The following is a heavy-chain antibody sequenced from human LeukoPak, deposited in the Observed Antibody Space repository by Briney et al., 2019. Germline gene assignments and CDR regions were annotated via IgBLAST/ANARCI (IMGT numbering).Heavy chain of an antibody. CDR2: ISSSSSYI. CDR3: ARSPGATWSFDY. D-gene: IGHD1-1*01. Sequence: GGSLRLSCAASGFTFDTYSMNWVRQAPGKGLEWVSSISSSSSYIYYGDSVKGRFTISRDNAQNSLYMQMNSLRAEDTAVYYCARSPGATWSFDYWGQGTLVTVSS. V-gene: IGHV3-21*01. J-gene: IGHJ4*02. CDR1: GFTFDTYS.